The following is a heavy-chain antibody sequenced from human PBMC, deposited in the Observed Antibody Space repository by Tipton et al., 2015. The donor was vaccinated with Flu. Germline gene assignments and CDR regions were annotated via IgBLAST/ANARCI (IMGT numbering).Heavy chain of an antibody. D-gene: IGHD4-17*01. CDR3: ARGWKGATVIPGSDAFDI. Sequence: QLVQSGPEVKKPGSSVKVSCKASGGTFSSYAISWVRQAPGQGLEWMGRVIPIFGTANYAQKFQGRVTITADESTSTAYMELSSLRSEDTAVYYCARGWKGATVIPGSDAFDIWGQGTMVTVSS. CDR2: VIPIFGTA. V-gene: IGHV1-69*18. J-gene: IGHJ3*02. CDR1: GGTFSSYA.